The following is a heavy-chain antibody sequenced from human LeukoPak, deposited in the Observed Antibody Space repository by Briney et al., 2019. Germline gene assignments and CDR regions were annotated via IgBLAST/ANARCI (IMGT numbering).Heavy chain of an antibody. Sequence: PSETLSLTCTVSGGSLSSSSYYWGWIRQPPGKGLEWIGSIYYSGTTYYNPSLKSRVTISVDTSKNQFSLKLSSVTAADTAVYFCWRSDYNFYMDVWGKGTTVTVSS. CDR2: IYYSGTT. J-gene: IGHJ6*03. CDR3: WRSDYNFYMDV. CDR1: GGSLSSSSYY. V-gene: IGHV4-39*01.